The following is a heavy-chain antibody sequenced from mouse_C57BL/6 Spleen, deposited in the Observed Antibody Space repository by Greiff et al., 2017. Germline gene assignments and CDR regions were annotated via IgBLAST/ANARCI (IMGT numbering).Heavy chain of an antibody. CDR3: TRSGVTSFDY. V-gene: IGHV1-15*01. J-gene: IGHJ2*01. CDR1: GYTFTDYE. D-gene: IGHD2-2*01. Sequence: QVQLKESGAELVRPGASVTLSCKASGYTFTDYEMHWVKQTPVHGLEWIGAIDPETGGTAYNQKFKGKAILTADKSSSTAYMELRSLTSEDSAVYYCTRSGVTSFDYWGQGTTLTVSS. CDR2: IDPETGGT.